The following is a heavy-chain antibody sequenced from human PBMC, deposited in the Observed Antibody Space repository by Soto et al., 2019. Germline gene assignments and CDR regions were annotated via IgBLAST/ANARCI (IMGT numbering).Heavy chain of an antibody. CDR2: ISSSGSTI. Sequence: PGGSLRLSCAASGFTFSSYEMNWVRQAPGKGLEWVSYISSSGSTIYYADSVKGRFTISRDNAKNSLYLQMNSLRAEDTAVYYCARVAPKVDYWGQGTLVTVSS. CDR1: GFTFSSYE. CDR3: ARVAPKVDY. V-gene: IGHV3-48*03. J-gene: IGHJ4*02.